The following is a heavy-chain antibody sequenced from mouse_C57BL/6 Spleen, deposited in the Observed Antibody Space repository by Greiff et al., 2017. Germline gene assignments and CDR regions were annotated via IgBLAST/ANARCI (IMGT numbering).Heavy chain of an antibody. J-gene: IGHJ1*03. Sequence: QVQLQQPGAELVRPGSSVKLSCKASGYTFTSYWMHWVKQRPIQGLEWIGNIDPSDSETHYNQKFKDKATLTVDKSSSTAYMQLSSLTSEDSAVYYCARPVVGGGYFDVWGTGTTVTVSS. CDR1: GYTFTSYW. D-gene: IGHD1-1*01. CDR3: ARPVVGGGYFDV. CDR2: IDPSDSET. V-gene: IGHV1-52*01.